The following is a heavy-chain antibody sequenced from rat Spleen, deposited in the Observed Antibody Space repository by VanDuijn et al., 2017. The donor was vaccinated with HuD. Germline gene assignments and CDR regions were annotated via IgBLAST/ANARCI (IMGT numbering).Heavy chain of an antibody. V-gene: IGHV4-2*01. CDR1: GFNLKDYW. CDR2: INRDSSSI. D-gene: IGHD2-7*01. CDR3: ARQGYLRDWYFDF. J-gene: IGHJ1*01. Sequence: EVKLVESGGGLVQPGRALKLSCTVSGFNLKDYWMGWVRQAPGKGLEWVGEINRDSSSITYTPSLKDKFTISRDNAQNTLYLQMTKLGSEDTAIYYCARQGYLRDWYFDFWGPGTMVTVSA.